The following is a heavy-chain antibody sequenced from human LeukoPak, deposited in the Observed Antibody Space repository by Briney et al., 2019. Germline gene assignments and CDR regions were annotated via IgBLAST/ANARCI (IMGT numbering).Heavy chain of an antibody. Sequence: GGSLRLSCAASGFTFSSYAMSWVRQAPGKGLEGVSAISGSGGSTYYADSVKGRFTISRDNSKNPLYLQMNSLRAEDTAVYYCAKDFRSNRYCSSTSCYANWFDPWGQGTLVTVSS. CDR3: AKDFRSNRYCSSTSCYANWFDP. J-gene: IGHJ5*02. D-gene: IGHD2-2*01. V-gene: IGHV3-23*01. CDR1: GFTFSSYA. CDR2: ISGSGGST.